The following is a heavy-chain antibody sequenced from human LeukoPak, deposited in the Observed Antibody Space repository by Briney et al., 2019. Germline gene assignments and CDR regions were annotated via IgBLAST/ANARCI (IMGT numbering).Heavy chain of an antibody. CDR2: IYWNDDK. CDR3: AHRGYSSSWYGEYFQH. J-gene: IGHJ1*01. CDR1: GFSLSTSGVG. D-gene: IGHD6-13*01. Sequence: SGPTLVKPTQTLTLTCTFSGFSLSTSGVGVGWIRQPPGKALEWLALIYWNDDKRYSPSLKSRLTITKDTSKNQVVLTMTNMDPADTATYFCAHRGYSSSWYGEYFQHWGQGTLVTVSS. V-gene: IGHV2-5*01.